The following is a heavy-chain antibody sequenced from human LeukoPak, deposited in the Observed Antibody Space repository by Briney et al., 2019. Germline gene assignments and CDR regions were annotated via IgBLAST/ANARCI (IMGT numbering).Heavy chain of an antibody. CDR3: AKIYRGSGGAP. V-gene: IGHV3-23*01. CDR1: GFTFSSFG. J-gene: IGHJ5*02. CDR2: ISGSGGST. Sequence: PGGSLRLSCAASGFTFSSFGMSWVRQAPGKGLEWVSAISGSGGSTYYADSVKGRFTISRDNSKNTLYLQMNSLRAEDTAVYYCAKIYRGSGGAPWGQGTLVTVSS. D-gene: IGHD2-15*01.